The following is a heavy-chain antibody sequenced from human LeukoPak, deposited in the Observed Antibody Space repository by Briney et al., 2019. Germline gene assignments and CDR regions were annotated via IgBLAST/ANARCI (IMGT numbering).Heavy chain of an antibody. V-gene: IGHV1-69*05. CDR3: ARDLVAAADSYNWFDP. D-gene: IGHD6-13*01. CDR1: AGTFSSYP. Sequence: SVKVSCKASAGTFSSYPISWVRQAPGQGLEWMGGIIPNFRTADYAQKFQGRVTITTDESTSTAYMELSSLRSEDTAVYYCARDLVAAADSYNWFDPWGQGALVTVSS. CDR2: IIPNFRTA. J-gene: IGHJ5*02.